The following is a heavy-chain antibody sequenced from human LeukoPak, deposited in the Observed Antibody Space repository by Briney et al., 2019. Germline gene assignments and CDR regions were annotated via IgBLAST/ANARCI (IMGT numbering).Heavy chain of an antibody. CDR2: ISSGGNSV. Sequence: PGGSLRLSCAASGFTFNGFGMNWVRQAPGQGLEWASFISSGGNSVYYADSVKGRFTISRDNAKNSLYLQIDSLRDEDTAVYYCARDAPRTGGDCDYWGQGTLVTVSS. CDR1: GFTFNGFG. D-gene: IGHD1-1*01. V-gene: IGHV3-48*02. J-gene: IGHJ4*02. CDR3: ARDAPRTGGDCDY.